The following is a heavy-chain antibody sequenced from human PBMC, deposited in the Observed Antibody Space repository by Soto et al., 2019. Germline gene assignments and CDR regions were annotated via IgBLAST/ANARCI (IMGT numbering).Heavy chain of an antibody. CDR2: INESGST. CDR1: GGSFSGYY. D-gene: IGHD3-10*01. V-gene: IGHV4-34*01. J-gene: IGHJ6*03. Sequence: QVQLQQWGAGLLKPSETLSLTCAVYGGSFSGYYWSWIRQPPGKGLEWIGEINESGSTKYNPSLKSRVTLSVDTTKNQFSLKLSSVTAADKAVYYCARGLILWYGELSRRGDPYYYMDVWGKGTTVTVSS. CDR3: ARGLILWYGELSRRGDPYYYMDV.